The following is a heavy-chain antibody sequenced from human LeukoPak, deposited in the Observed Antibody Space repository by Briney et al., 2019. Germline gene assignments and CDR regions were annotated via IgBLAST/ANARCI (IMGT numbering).Heavy chain of an antibody. J-gene: IGHJ4*02. Sequence: PGGSLRLSCAASGFTFSSYEMNWVRQPPGKGLEWIGEINHSGSTNYNPSLKSRVTISVDTSKNQFSLKLSSVTAADTAVYYCARDGRTLGTDFDYWGQGTLVTVSS. CDR3: ARDGRTLGTDFDY. CDR2: INHSGST. CDR1: GFTFSSYE. V-gene: IGHV4-34*01.